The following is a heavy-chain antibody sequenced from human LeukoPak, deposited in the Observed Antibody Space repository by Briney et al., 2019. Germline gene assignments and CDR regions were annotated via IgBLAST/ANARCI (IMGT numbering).Heavy chain of an antibody. CDR3: TTESGGRHPRYFDWLFDFDY. D-gene: IGHD3-9*01. CDR2: IKSKTDGGTT. V-gene: IGHV3-15*01. CDR1: GFTFSNAW. Sequence: GGSLRLSCAASGFTFSNAWMSWVRQAPGKGLEWVGRIKSKTDGGTTDYAAPVKGRFTISREDSKNTLYLQMNSLKTEDTAVYYCTTESGGRHPRYFDWLFDFDYWGQGTLVTVSS. J-gene: IGHJ4*02.